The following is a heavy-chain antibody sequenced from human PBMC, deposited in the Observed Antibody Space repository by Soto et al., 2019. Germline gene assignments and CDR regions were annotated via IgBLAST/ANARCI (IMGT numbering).Heavy chain of an antibody. Sequence: SETLSLTCTVSGGSISSGGYFWSWIRQRPGKGLEWIGYIYYSGSTDYNPSLRSRVTISLDTSKKQFSLKLNSVTAADTAVYYCAACANSNYGGAFDIWGQGKMVTV. CDR3: AACANSNYGGAFDI. D-gene: IGHD4-17*01. CDR2: IYYSGST. V-gene: IGHV4-31*03. J-gene: IGHJ3*02. CDR1: GGSISSGGYF.